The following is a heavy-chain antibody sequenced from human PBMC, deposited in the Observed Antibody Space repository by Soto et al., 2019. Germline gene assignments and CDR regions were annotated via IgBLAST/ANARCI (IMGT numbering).Heavy chain of an antibody. CDR1: GGAISSSKW. D-gene: IGHD6-13*01. J-gene: IGHJ4*02. Sequence: QVQLQESGPGLVKPSGTLSLTCAVSGGAISSSKWWSGVRPLPGTGLEWIGAIYQSGSTNYNPSLESRVRMSVDKSMNQFSLKLTSVSAAGVAVYYCGRASATIAAAAIFDYWGQVTLVTVSS. CDR3: GRASATIAAAAIFDY. CDR2: IYQSGST. V-gene: IGHV4-4*02.